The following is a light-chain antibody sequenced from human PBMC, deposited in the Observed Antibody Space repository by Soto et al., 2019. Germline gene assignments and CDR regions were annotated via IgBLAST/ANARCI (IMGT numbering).Light chain of an antibody. Sequence: QAVVTQPPSVSAAPGQKVTISCSGSSSNIGNNYVSWYQQLPGTAPKLLIYDNNKRPSGIPDRFSGSKSGTSATLGIAGLQTGDEADYYCGTWDSSLSAAVVFGGGTQLTVL. V-gene: IGLV1-51*01. CDR2: DNN. CDR1: SSNIGNNY. CDR3: GTWDSSLSAAVV. J-gene: IGLJ2*01.